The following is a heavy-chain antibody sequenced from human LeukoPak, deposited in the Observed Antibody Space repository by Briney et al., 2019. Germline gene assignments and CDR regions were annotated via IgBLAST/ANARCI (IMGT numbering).Heavy chain of an antibody. D-gene: IGHD2-2*01. CDR3: ARGSVDCSSASCNTIYQYYGMDI. CDR2: IHDSGST. Sequence: SETLSLTCTVSGGSISSNNYYCGWIRQPPGKGLEWIGTIHDSGSTYYNPSLKSRVTISVDMSKNHFSLKLSSVTAADTAAYYCARGSVDCSSASCNTIYQYYGMDIWGQGTTVTVAS. V-gene: IGHV4-39*02. J-gene: IGHJ6*02. CDR1: GGSISSNNYY.